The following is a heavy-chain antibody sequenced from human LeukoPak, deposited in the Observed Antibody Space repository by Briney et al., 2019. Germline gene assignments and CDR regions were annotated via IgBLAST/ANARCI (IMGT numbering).Heavy chain of an antibody. CDR1: GFTFSSYW. Sequence: GGSLRLSCAASGFTFSSYWMHWVRQAPGKGLVWVSRISSDGSSTSYADSVKGRFTISRDTPENTLYLQMNSLRAEDTAVYFCARGYSYGYRIDYWGQGTLVTVSS. CDR3: ARGYSYGYRIDY. J-gene: IGHJ4*02. V-gene: IGHV3-74*01. D-gene: IGHD5-18*01. CDR2: ISSDGSST.